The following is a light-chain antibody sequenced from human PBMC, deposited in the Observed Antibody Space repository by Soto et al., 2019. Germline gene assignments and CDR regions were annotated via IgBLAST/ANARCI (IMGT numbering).Light chain of an antibody. J-gene: IGLJ1*01. CDR1: NIGSKS. CDR3: QVWDNGSDHYV. V-gene: IGLV3-21*02. Sequence: SYELTQPPSVSVAPGQTASIACGGDNIGSKSVHWYQQKPGQAPVLVVFDDTDRPSGIPERFSGSNSGNMATLTISRVEVGDEADYYCQVWDNGSDHYVFGVGTKVTVL. CDR2: DDT.